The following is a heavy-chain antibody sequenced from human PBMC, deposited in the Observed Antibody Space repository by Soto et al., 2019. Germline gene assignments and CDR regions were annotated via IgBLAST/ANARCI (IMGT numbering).Heavy chain of an antibody. CDR1: GGSISSGGYY. J-gene: IGHJ5*02. CDR3: ARGQYYYGSGSFIWFDP. Sequence: QVQLQESGPGLVKPSQTLSLTCTVSGGSISSGGYYWSWIRQHPGKGLEWIGYIYYSGSTYYNPSLQSRVTISVDTSKNQFSLKLSSVTAADTAVYYCARGQYYYGSGSFIWFDPWGQGTLVTVSS. CDR2: IYYSGST. D-gene: IGHD3-10*01. V-gene: IGHV4-31*03.